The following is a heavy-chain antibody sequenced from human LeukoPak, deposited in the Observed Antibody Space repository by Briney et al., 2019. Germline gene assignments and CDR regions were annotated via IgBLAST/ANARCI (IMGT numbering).Heavy chain of an antibody. CDR3: AKESPHAKELNYDPVPGWPPFDI. V-gene: IGHV3-7*04. J-gene: IGHJ3*02. Sequence: GGSLRLSCAASGFTFSSYWMSWVRQAPGKGLEWVANIKQDGSEKYYVDSVKGRFTISRDNAKNSLYLQMNSLRAEDTAVYYCAKESPHAKELNYDPVPGWPPFDIWGQGTMVTVSS. CDR2: IKQDGSEK. D-gene: IGHD3-22*01. CDR1: GFTFSSYW.